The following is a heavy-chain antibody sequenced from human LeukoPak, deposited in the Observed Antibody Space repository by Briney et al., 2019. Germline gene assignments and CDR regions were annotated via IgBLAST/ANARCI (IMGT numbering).Heavy chain of an antibody. D-gene: IGHD5-12*01. CDR1: GFTFSSYA. CDR2: ISYDGSNE. Sequence: PGGSLRLSCAASGFTFSSYAMHWVRRAPGKGLEWVAVISYDGSNEYYADSVKGRFTISRDNSKNTLYLQMNSLRAEDTAVYYCAKAYGGYESHYYYYGMDVWGQGTTVSVSS. V-gene: IGHV3-30*04. CDR3: AKAYGGYESHYYYYGMDV. J-gene: IGHJ6*02.